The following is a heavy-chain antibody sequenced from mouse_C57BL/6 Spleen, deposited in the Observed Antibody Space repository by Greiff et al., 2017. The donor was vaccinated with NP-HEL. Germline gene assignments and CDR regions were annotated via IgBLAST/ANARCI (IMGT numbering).Heavy chain of an antibody. CDR1: GFNIKDYY. D-gene: IGHD2-3*01. CDR3: TTPGDGYYEVAY. Sequence: VQLQQSGAELVRPGASVKLSCTASGFNIKDYYMHWVKQRPEQGLEWIGRIDPEDGDTEYAPKFQGKATMTADTASNTAYLQLSSLTSDDTAVYYCTTPGDGYYEVAYWGQGTLVTVSA. CDR2: IDPEDGDT. J-gene: IGHJ3*01. V-gene: IGHV14-1*01.